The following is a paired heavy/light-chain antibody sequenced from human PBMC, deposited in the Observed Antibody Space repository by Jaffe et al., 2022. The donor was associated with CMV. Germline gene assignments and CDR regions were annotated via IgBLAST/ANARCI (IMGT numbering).Heavy chain of an antibody. CDR2: FHPDEAEI. Sequence: QVQLAQSGAEMKRPGASVKVSCKVSGYKFSELYLHWVRQAPGKGLEWMGGFHPDEAEIVYAQEFQGRVSMTEDTSTDTAYMELSKLRFEDTAIYYCVSSSAAMIWFDSWGQGTLVTVSS. CDR1: GYKFSELY. D-gene: IGHD3-16*01. V-gene: IGHV1-24*01. CDR3: VSSSAAMIWFDS. J-gene: IGHJ5*01.
Light chain of an antibody. Sequence: DIQVTQSPSSLSASVGDRVTISCRTNQTITTYLNWFQQNPGKAPKLLIYAASRLQSGVPSRFGGSGSGGKDFTLTISSLQPEDFATYFCQQSFSTPYTFGQGTKVEI. CDR2: AAS. CDR1: QTITTY. CDR3: QQSFSTPYT. J-gene: IGKJ2*01. V-gene: IGKV1-39*01.